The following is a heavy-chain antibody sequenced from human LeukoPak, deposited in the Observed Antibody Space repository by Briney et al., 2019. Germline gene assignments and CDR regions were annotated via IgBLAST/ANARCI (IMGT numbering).Heavy chain of an antibody. CDR2: IYYSGST. D-gene: IGHD4-17*01. J-gene: IGHJ3*02. CDR1: GGSISSSSYC. V-gene: IGHV4-39*01. CDR3: ARPGDYERRDAFDI. Sequence: PSETLSLTCTVSGGSISSSSYCWGWLRQPPGKGLEWIGSIYYSGSTYYNPSLKSRVTISVDTSKNQFSLKLSSVTAADTAVYYCARPGDYERRDAFDIWGQGTMVTVSS.